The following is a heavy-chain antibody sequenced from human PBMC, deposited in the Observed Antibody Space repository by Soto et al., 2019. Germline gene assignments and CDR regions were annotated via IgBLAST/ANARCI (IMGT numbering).Heavy chain of an antibody. J-gene: IGHJ4*02. CDR2: IDPSDSYT. D-gene: IGHD3-22*01. CDR1: GYSFTSYW. CDR3: ARPTYYYDSSGPPAY. V-gene: IGHV5-10-1*01. Sequence: PGESLKISCKGSGYSFTSYWISWVRQMPGKGLEWMGRIDPSDSYTNYSPSFQGHVTVSRDNAKNSLYLQMNSLRAEDTAVYYCARPTYYYDSSGPPAYWGQGTLVTVSS.